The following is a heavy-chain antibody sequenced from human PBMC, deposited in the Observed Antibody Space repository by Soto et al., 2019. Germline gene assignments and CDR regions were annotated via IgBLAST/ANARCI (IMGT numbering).Heavy chain of an antibody. D-gene: IGHD3-3*01. CDR1: GFTFSSYG. J-gene: IGHJ4*02. CDR2: ISYDGSNK. V-gene: IGHV3-30*18. CDR3: AKARGITIFGVVGY. Sequence: GGSLRLSCAASGFTFSSYGMHWVRQAPGKGLEWVAVISYDGSNKYYADSVKGRFTISRDNSKNTLYLQINSLRAEDTAVYYCAKARGITIFGVVGYWGQGTLVTVSS.